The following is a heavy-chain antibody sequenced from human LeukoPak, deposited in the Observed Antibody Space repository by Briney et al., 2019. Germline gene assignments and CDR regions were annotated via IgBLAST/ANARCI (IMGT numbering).Heavy chain of an antibody. CDR3: VRDLGHSRHYFEY. CDR1: GFTFNSFF. CDR2: KSQDGSET. Sequence: GWSLRLSCAASGFTFNSFFLNWVRLTPGRELESVACKSQDGSETFYMDSVRGRFTISRDNTKNSLYLQMDSLRAEDTAVYFCVRDLGHSRHYFEYWGQGALVTVSS. J-gene: IGHJ4*02. V-gene: IGHV3-7*01. D-gene: IGHD7-27*01.